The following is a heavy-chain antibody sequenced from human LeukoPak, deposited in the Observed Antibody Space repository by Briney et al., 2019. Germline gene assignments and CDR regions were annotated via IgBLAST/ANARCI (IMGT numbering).Heavy chain of an antibody. Sequence: SETLSLTCTVSGGSISSYYWSWIRQPAGKGLEWIGRIYASGSTNYNPSLKSRVTISVDTSKNQFSLDLRSVNAADTAVYYCARDSLGDSSGWYGWFDPWGQGTLVIVSS. CDR3: ARDSLGDSSGWYGWFDP. CDR1: GGSISSYY. D-gene: IGHD6-19*01. V-gene: IGHV4-4*07. CDR2: IYASGST. J-gene: IGHJ5*02.